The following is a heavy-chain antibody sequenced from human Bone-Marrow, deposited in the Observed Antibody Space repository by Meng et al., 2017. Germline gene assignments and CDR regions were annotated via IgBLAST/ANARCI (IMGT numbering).Heavy chain of an antibody. D-gene: IGHD3-9*01. J-gene: IGHJ6*02. Sequence: ASAKVSCKASGYTFIRYDINWVRQATGQGLEWMGWMNPNSGNTGYAQKFQGRVSMTRNTSISTAYMELSSLRSEDTAVYYCARVHSSYYDILTGYYRYYYYYGMNVWGQGTTVTVSS. CDR1: GYTFIRYD. V-gene: IGHV1-8*01. CDR3: ARVHSSYYDILTGYYRYYYYYGMNV. CDR2: MNPNSGNT.